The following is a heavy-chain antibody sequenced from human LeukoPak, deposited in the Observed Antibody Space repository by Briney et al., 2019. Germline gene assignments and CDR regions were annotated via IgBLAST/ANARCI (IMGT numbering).Heavy chain of an antibody. CDR3: AKGYYDSSGFDY. CDR1: GFTFSSYG. J-gene: IGHJ4*02. Sequence: PGGSLRLSCAASGFTFSSYGMHWVRQAPGKGLEWVAVISYDGSNKCYADSVKGRFTISRDNSKNTLYLQMNSLRAEDTAVYYCAKGYYDSSGFDYWGQGTLVTVSS. V-gene: IGHV3-30*18. D-gene: IGHD3-22*01. CDR2: ISYDGSNK.